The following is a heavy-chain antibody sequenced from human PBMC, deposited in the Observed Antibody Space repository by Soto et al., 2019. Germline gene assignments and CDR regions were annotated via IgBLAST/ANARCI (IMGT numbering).Heavy chain of an antibody. V-gene: IGHV1-3*01. CDR1: GYTFTSSA. J-gene: IGHJ4*02. D-gene: IGHD6-13*01. Sequence: ASVRVSCKAPGYTFTSSAMPWVRQAPGQRLAWMGWIHARKGNTKYSQKFQGRVTITRHTSASTAYMELRSPRSENTAVYYCAGGGRGSSWYQLEYWGQATLVTVSS. CDR2: IHARKGNT. CDR3: AGGGRGSSWYQLEY.